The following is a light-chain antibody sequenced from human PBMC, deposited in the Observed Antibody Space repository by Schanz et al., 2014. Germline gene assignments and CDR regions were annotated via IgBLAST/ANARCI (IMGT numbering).Light chain of an antibody. CDR2: SYN. J-gene: IGLJ3*02. V-gene: IGLV1-40*01. CDR1: SSNIGAGYD. CDR3: AAWDDSLNGWV. Sequence: QSVLTQPPSVSGAPGQRVAISCTGSSSNIGAGYDVHWYQQLPGTAPKLLIYSYNQRPSGVPDRFSGSKSGTSASLAISGLQSEDDTDYYCAAWDDSLNGWVFGGGTKLTVL.